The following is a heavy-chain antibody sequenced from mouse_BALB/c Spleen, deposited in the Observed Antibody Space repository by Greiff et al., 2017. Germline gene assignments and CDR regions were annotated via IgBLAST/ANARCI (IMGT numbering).Heavy chain of an antibody. CDR2: ISSGGST. D-gene: IGHD1-1*01. Sequence: EVKLVESGGGLVTPGGSLKLSCAASGFTFSSYAMSWVRQTPEKRLEWVASISSGGSTYYPDSVKGRFTISRDNARNILYLQMSSLRSEDTAMYYCARAVPGDAMDYWGQGTSVTVSS. V-gene: IGHV5-6-5*01. J-gene: IGHJ4*01. CDR3: ARAVPGDAMDY. CDR1: GFTFSSYA.